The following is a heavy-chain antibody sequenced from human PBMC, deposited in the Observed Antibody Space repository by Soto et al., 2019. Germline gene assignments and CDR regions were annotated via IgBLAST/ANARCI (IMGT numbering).Heavy chain of an antibody. J-gene: IGHJ4*02. CDR3: ALRSMAVVPEY. D-gene: IGHD3-22*01. V-gene: IGHV4-59*01. CDR2: LYYGRSA. CDR1: GDSISSYY. Sequence: QVQLQESGPGLVKPSETLSLTCAVSGDSISSYYCMWIRQPPGKGLESIGYLYYGRSANYNPSLKSRITMSVEQSTNQCSLTLSSMTAADTAVYYCALRSMAVVPEYWGQGTLVTVSS.